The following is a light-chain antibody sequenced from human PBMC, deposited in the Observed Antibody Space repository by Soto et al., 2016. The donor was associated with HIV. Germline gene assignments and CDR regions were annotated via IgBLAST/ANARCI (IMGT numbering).Light chain of an antibody. V-gene: IGLV3-21*03. Sequence: SYVLTQSPSVSVAPGKTARIACGGNNIGSKSVHWYQQKPGQAPVLVVYDDSDRPSGIPERFSGSNSGNSATLTISRVEAGDEADYFCQVWDSSTNHVVFGRRDQADRP. CDR1: NIGSKS. J-gene: IGLJ2*01. CDR3: QVWDSSTNHVV. CDR2: DDS.